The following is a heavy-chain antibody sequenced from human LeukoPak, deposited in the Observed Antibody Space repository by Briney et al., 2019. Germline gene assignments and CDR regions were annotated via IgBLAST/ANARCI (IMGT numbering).Heavy chain of an antibody. J-gene: IGHJ4*02. CDR1: GGSISSYY. CDR3: ARDGKRSSSWYDY. V-gene: IGHV4-59*01. Sequence: PSETLSLTCTVSGGSISSYYWSWIRQPPGKGLEWIGYIYYSGSTNYNPSLKSRVTISVDTSKNQFSVKLSSVTAADTAVYYCARDGKRSSSWYDYWGQRTLVTVSS. D-gene: IGHD6-13*01. CDR2: IYYSGST.